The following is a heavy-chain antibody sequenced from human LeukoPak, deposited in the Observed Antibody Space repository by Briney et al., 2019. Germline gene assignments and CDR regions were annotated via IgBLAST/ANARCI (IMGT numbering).Heavy chain of an antibody. CDR2: IWYDGSNK. Sequence: GGSLRLSCAASGFTFSSYGMPWVRQAPGKGLEWVAVIWYDGSNKYYADSVKGRFTISRDNAKNTLYLQMNSLRAEDTAVYYCARRGVPLDYWGQGTLVTVSS. D-gene: IGHD1-1*01. V-gene: IGHV3-33*01. CDR1: GFTFSSYG. CDR3: ARRGVPLDY. J-gene: IGHJ4*02.